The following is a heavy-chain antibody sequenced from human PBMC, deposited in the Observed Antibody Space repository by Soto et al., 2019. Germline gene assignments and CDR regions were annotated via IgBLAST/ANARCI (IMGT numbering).Heavy chain of an antibody. V-gene: IGHV3-9*01. CDR1: GFTFDDYA. Sequence: GGSLRLSCAASGFTFDDYAMHWVRQAPGKGLEWVSGVSWNSDTIGYADSVKGRFSISRDNAKNALYLQMNSLRAEDTAVYYCARPEVEMATINAFDIWGQGTMVTVSS. J-gene: IGHJ3*02. CDR3: ARPEVEMATINAFDI. CDR2: VSWNSDTI. D-gene: IGHD5-12*01.